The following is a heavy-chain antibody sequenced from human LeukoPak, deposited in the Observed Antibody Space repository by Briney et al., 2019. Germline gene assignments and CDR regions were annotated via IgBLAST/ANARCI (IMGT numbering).Heavy chain of an antibody. CDR1: GYTFTGYY. D-gene: IGHD6-13*01. CDR2: INPNSGGT. V-gene: IGHV1-2*02. CDR3: ARRYSSSWYYYYYYMDA. Sequence: ASVKVSCKASGYTFTGYYMHWVRQAPGQGLEWMGWINPNSGGTNYAQKFQGRVTMTRDTSISTAYMELSRLRSDDTAVYYCARRYSSSWYYYYYYMDAWGKGTTVTVSS. J-gene: IGHJ6*03.